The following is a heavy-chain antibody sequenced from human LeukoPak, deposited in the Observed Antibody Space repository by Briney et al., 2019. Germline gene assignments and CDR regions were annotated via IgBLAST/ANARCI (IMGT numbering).Heavy chain of an antibody. V-gene: IGHV3-48*01. CDR3: ARGGNSEEY. CDR2: ISSSSSTI. Sequence: GGSLRLSCAASGFTFSSYSMNWVRQAPGKGLEWVSYISSSSSTIYYADSVKGRFTISRDNAKNSLYLQMNSLRAEDTAVYYCARGGNSEEYWGQGTLVTVSS. D-gene: IGHD4-23*01. J-gene: IGHJ4*02. CDR1: GFTFSSYS.